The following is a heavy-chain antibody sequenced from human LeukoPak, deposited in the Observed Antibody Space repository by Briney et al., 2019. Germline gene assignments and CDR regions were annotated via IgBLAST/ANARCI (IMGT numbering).Heavy chain of an antibody. CDR1: GGSISSGSYY. V-gene: IGHV4-61*02. D-gene: IGHD6-6*01. CDR2: IYTSGST. CDR3: AREWSSSSYFDY. J-gene: IGHJ4*02. Sequence: SQTLSLTCTVSGGSISSGSYYWSWIRQPAGKGLEWIGRIYTSGSTNYNPSLKSRVTISVDTSKNQFSLKLSSVTAADTAVYYCAREWSSSSYFDYWGQGTLVTVSS.